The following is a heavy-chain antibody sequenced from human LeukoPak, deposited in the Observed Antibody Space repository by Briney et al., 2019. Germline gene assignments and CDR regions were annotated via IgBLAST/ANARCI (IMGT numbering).Heavy chain of an antibody. D-gene: IGHD3-10*01. CDR1: GYTFTSYG. V-gene: IGHV1-18*01. J-gene: IGHJ3*02. Sequence: ASVKVSCKASGYTFTSYGISWVRQAPGQGLEWMGWISAYNGNTNYAQKLQGRVTMTTDTSTSTAYMELRSLRSGDTAVYYCARDSIEWFGELAFDIWGQGTMVTVSS. CDR3: ARDSIEWFGELAFDI. CDR2: ISAYNGNT.